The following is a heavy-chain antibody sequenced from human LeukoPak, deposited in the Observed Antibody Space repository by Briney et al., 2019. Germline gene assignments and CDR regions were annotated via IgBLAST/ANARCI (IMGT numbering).Heavy chain of an antibody. CDR2: IIPIFGTA. V-gene: IGHV1-69*05. CDR1: GGTFSSYA. Sequence: GASVKVSCRASGGTFSSYAISWVRQAPGQGLEWMGGIIPIFGTANYAQKFQGRVTITTDESTSTAYMELSSLRSEDTAVYYCARGYYDSSGYYWNWFDPWGQGTLVTVSS. D-gene: IGHD3-22*01. CDR3: ARGYYDSSGYYWNWFDP. J-gene: IGHJ5*02.